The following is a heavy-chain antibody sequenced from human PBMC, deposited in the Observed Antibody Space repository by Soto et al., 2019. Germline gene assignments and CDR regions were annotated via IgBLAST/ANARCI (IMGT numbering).Heavy chain of an antibody. CDR2: VYYSGST. J-gene: IGHJ6*02. Sequence: QVQLHESGPGLLQSSETLSLTCTVSGGSISSYYWNWIRQPPGKGLEWIGYVYYSGSTNYNPSLKSRVTISVDTSKNQFSLKVNSVTAADTAVYYCARVITGRELLSDYYYGMDVWGQGAPVTVSS. D-gene: IGHD1-26*01. V-gene: IGHV4-59*01. CDR1: GGSISSYY. CDR3: ARVITGRELLSDYYYGMDV.